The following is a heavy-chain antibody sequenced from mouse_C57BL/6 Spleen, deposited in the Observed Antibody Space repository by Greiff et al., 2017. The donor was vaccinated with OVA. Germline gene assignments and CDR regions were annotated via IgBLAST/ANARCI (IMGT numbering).Heavy chain of an antibody. Sequence: QVQLQHSGPELVKPGASVKISCKASGYAFSSSWMNWVKQRPGKGLEWIGRIYPGDGDTNYNGKFKGKATLTADKSSSTAYMQLSSLTSEDYAVDCGASSELTGTHFDDWGQGTTLTVSS. J-gene: IGHJ2*01. V-gene: IGHV1-82*01. CDR1: GYAFSSSW. CDR2: IYPGDGDT. CDR3: ASSELTGTHFDD. D-gene: IGHD4-1*01.